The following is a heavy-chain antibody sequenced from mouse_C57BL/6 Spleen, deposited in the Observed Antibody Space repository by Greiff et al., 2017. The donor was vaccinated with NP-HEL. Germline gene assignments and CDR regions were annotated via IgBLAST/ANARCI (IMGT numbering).Heavy chain of an antibody. CDR2: INPGSGGT. J-gene: IGHJ3*01. V-gene: IGHV1-54*01. Sequence: QVQLQQSGAELVRPGTSVKVSCKASGYAFTNYLIEWVKQRPGQGLEWIGVINPGSGGTNYNEKFKGKATLTADKSSSTAYMQLSSLTSEDSAVYFCAREGVYYGNYGFAYWGQGTLVTVSA. CDR1: GYAFTNYL. CDR3: AREGVYYGNYGFAY. D-gene: IGHD2-1*01.